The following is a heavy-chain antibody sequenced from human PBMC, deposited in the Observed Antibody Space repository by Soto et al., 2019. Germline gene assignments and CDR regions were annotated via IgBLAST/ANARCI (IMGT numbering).Heavy chain of an antibody. Sequence: SVKVSCKASGFSLASSAVQWVRQARGHRLEWIGWIVVGSGNTNYVQRFQDTVTITRDMSTNTAYMELSSLRSEDTAVYYCAADPYYYDSSNYYSFDHWGQGTLVAASS. CDR1: GFSLASSA. CDR3: AADPYYYDSSNYYSFDH. J-gene: IGHJ4*02. V-gene: IGHV1-58*01. D-gene: IGHD3-22*01. CDR2: IVVGSGNT.